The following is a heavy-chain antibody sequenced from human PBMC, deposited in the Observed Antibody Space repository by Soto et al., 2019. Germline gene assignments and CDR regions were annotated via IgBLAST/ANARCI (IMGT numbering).Heavy chain of an antibody. D-gene: IGHD2-15*01. CDR1: GFTFSSYS. CDR2: ISSSSSYI. CDR3: ARDHVVVVAATDWFDP. Sequence: EVQLVESGGGLVKPGGSLRLSCAASGFTFSSYSMNWVRQAPGKGLEWVSSISSSSSYIYYADSVKGRFTISRDNAKNSLYLQMNSLRAEDTAVYYCARDHVVVVAATDWFDPWGQGTLVTVSS. V-gene: IGHV3-21*01. J-gene: IGHJ5*02.